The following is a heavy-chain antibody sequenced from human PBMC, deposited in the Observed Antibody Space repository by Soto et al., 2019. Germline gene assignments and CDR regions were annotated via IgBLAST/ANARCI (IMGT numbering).Heavy chain of an antibody. D-gene: IGHD3-22*01. Sequence: GGSLRLSCAASGFTFSSYGMHWVRQAPGKGLEWVAVIWYDGSNKYYADSVKGRFTISRDNSKNTLYLQMNSLRAEDTAVYYCARWEDGGGGYHPYWVWGQGTMVTVSS. CDR3: ARWEDGGGGYHPYWV. CDR1: GFTFSSYG. V-gene: IGHV3-33*01. CDR2: IWYDGSNK. J-gene: IGHJ3*01.